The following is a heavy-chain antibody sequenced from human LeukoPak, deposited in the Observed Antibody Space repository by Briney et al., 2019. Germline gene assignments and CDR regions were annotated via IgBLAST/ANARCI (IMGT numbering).Heavy chain of an antibody. CDR2: IYYSGST. D-gene: IGHD3-22*01. CDR3: ARRVPLTMIVVTKGYYFDY. CDR1: GGSISSGGYY. Sequence: SETLSLTCSVSGGSISSGGYYWSWIRQHPGKGLEWIGYIYYSGSTYYNPSLKSRVTISVDTSKNQFSLKLSSVTAADTAVYYCARRVPLTMIVVTKGYYFDYWGQGTLVTVSS. V-gene: IGHV4-31*03. J-gene: IGHJ4*02.